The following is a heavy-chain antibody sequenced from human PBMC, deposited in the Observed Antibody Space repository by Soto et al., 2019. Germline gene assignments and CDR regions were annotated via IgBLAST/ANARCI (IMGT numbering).Heavy chain of an antibody. CDR3: ARVGSTWRYFFEY. J-gene: IGHJ4*02. CDR2: VYYSGTT. V-gene: IGHV4-59*01. Sequence: QVQLQESGPGLVKPSETLSLTCTVSGGSINSYYWSWIRQSPGTGLEWIGYVYYSGTTYYNPSLQSRVTISVDTSKKQFSLKVRSVTAADTAIYFCARVGSTWRYFFEYWGPGSLVTVYS. CDR1: GGSINSYY. D-gene: IGHD2-2*01.